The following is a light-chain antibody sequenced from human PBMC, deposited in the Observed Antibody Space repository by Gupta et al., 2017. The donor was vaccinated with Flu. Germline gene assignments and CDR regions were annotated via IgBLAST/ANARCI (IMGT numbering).Light chain of an antibody. V-gene: IGLV2-23*01. CDR3: CSYAGSNSLI. CDR2: QGN. J-gene: IGLJ2*01. Sequence: QPALTQPASVSGSPGQSITISCTRTSSDVGCYNLVSWYQHQPGEAPRVIIYQGNKRPAGVSNRFSGAKAGNTASLTISGLQNEDEGDYYCCSYAGSNSLIFGGGTKLTVL. CDR1: SSDVGCYNL.